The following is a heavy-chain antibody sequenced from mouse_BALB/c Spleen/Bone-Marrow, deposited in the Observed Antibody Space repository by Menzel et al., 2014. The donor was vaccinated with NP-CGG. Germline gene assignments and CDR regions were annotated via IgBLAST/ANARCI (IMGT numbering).Heavy chain of an antibody. CDR1: SYTFTSYW. V-gene: IGHV1-69*02. CDR2: IYPSDSYT. CDR3: TRDGSPFAY. J-gene: IGHJ3*01. D-gene: IGHD2-3*01. Sequence: VQLQQSGAELVRPGASVKLSCKASSYTFTSYWINWVKQRPGQGLEWIGNIYPSDSYTNYNQKFKDKATLTVDKSSSTAYMQLGSPTSEDSAVYYCTRDGSPFAYWGQGTLVTVSA.